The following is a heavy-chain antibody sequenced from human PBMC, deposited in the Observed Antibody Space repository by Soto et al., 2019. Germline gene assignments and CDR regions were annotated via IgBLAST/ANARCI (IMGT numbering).Heavy chain of an antibody. CDR2: ISWDGGST. CDR1: GFTFDDYT. J-gene: IGHJ6*02. D-gene: IGHD3-22*01. V-gene: IGHV3-43*01. CDR3: AKDTGELDSSGYYYYYYGMDV. Sequence: GGSLRLSCAASGFTFDDYTMHWVRQAPGKGLEWVSLISWDGGSTYYADSVKGRFTISRDNSKNSLYLQMNSLRTEDTALYYCAKDTGELDSSGYYYYYYGMDVWGQGTTVTVSS.